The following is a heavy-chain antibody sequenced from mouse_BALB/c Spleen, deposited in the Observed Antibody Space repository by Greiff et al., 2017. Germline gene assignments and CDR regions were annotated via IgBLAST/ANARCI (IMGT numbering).Heavy chain of an antibody. V-gene: IGHV5-17*02. CDR1: GFTFSSFG. Sequence: EVMLEESGGGLVQPGGSRKLSCAASGFTFSSFGMHWVRQAPEKGLEWVAYISSGSSTIYYADTVKGRFTISRDNPKNTLFLQMTSLRSEDTAMYYCARASYYGGFYYAMDYWGQGTSVTVSS. CDR2: ISSGSSTI. J-gene: IGHJ4*01. D-gene: IGHD1-1*01. CDR3: ARASYYGGFYYAMDY.